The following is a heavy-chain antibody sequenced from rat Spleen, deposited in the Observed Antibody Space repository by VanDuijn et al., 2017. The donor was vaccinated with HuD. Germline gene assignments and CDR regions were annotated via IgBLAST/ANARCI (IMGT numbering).Heavy chain of an antibody. Sequence: EVRLVESGGGLVQPGRSLKLSCAASGFNFNDYWMGWVRQAPGKGLEWIGAINQDSRTKKYSPALKDKFTVSRDNAQNTLYLQMNKLGSEDTAIYYCVREDVGVNYWGQGVMVTVSS. CDR1: GFNFNDYW. J-gene: IGHJ2*01. CDR3: VREDVGVNY. CDR2: INQDSRTK. D-gene: IGHD4-4*01. V-gene: IGHV4-2*01.